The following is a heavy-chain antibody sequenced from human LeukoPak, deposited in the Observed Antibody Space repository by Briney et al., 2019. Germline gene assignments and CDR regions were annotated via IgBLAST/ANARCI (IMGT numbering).Heavy chain of an antibody. CDR3: AGSWSYYRVDY. Sequence: GGSLRLSCAASGFTFSNYAMSWVRQAPGKGLEWVSAISGSGGSTYYADSVKGRFTISRDNSKNTLYLQMNSLRAEDTAVYYCAGSWSYYRVDYWGQGTLVTVSS. V-gene: IGHV3-23*01. D-gene: IGHD3-10*01. CDR2: ISGSGGST. CDR1: GFTFSNYA. J-gene: IGHJ4*02.